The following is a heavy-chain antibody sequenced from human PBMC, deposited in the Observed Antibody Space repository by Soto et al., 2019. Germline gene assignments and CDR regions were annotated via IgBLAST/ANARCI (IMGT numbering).Heavy chain of an antibody. V-gene: IGHV3-23*01. D-gene: IGHD1-7*01. J-gene: IGHJ4*02. CDR3: AKDRRAGGNYGFYSDF. CDR1: GITFSGYG. Sequence: EVQLLESGGGLVQPGGSLRISWAASGITFSGYGMALVRQAPGKGLEWVSFSSATGAGTYYADSVKGRFTISRDNSKNTLYLQMTSLRADDTAVYYCAKDRRAGGNYGFYSDFWGQGALVIVSS. CDR2: SSATGAGT.